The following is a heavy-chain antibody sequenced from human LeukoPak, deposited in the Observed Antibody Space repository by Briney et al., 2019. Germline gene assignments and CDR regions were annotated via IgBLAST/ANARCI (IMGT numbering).Heavy chain of an antibody. Sequence: SETLSLTCTVSGDSISSSTYYWGWIRQPPGKGLEWIGYIYYSGSTYYNPSLKSRVTISVDTSKNQFSLKLSSVTAADTAVYYCARKLGPFDYWGQGTLVTVSS. V-gene: IGHV4-30-4*08. CDR3: ARKLGPFDY. CDR1: GDSISSSTYY. J-gene: IGHJ4*02. D-gene: IGHD7-27*01. CDR2: IYYSGST.